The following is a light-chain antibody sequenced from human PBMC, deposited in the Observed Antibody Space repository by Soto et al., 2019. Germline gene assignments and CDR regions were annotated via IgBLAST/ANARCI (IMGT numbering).Light chain of an antibody. Sequence: EIVLTQSPGTLSLSPGERVTLSCRTSQSVSSNYLAWYQQKPGQAPRLLIYGASSSATGIPDRYSGSGSGPDFTLTISRVEPEEFAVYNCQQQGKSWSTYGHGTKVEIK. CDR1: QSVSSNY. CDR3: QQQGKSWST. CDR2: GAS. V-gene: IGKV3-20*01. J-gene: IGKJ1*01.